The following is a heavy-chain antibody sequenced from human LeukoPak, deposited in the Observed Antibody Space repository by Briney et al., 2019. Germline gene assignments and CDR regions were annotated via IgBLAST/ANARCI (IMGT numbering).Heavy chain of an antibody. CDR3: AREYPPRYYYDSSGYLDY. V-gene: IGHV3-30-3*01. CDR1: GFTFSTYA. J-gene: IGHJ4*02. Sequence: GGSLRLSCAASGFTFSTYAMHWVRQAPGKGLEWVAVISYDGSNKYYADSVKGRFTISRDNSKNTLYLQMNSLGAEDTAVYYCAREYPPRYYYDSSGYLDYWGQGTLVTVSS. D-gene: IGHD3-22*01. CDR2: ISYDGSNK.